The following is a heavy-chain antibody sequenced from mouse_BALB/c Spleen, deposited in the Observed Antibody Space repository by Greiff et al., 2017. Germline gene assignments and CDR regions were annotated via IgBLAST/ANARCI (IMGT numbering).Heavy chain of an antibody. CDR3: AAYDYDVAWFAY. J-gene: IGHJ3*01. CDR1: GFSLTSYG. Sequence: VMLVESGPGLVAPSQSLSITCTFSGFSLTSYGVHWVRQPPGKGLEWLGVIWAGGSTNYNSALMSRLSISKDNSKSQVFLKMNSLQTDDTAMYYCAAYDYDVAWFAYWGQGTLVTVSA. V-gene: IGHV2-9*02. D-gene: IGHD2-4*01. CDR2: IWAGGST.